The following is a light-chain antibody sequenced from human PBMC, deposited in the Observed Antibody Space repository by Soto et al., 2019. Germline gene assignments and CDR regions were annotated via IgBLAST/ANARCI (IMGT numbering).Light chain of an antibody. J-gene: IGKJ2*01. CDR1: QTVISY. CDR2: ATT. V-gene: IGKV1-39*01. Sequence: DIQMTQSPSSPSSSVGDRVTITCRASQTVISYLNWYQQKPGQAPKLLIYATTHLQSGVPSRFSGSGSGTGFTLTISSLHPEDFATYFCQQNCNTPPYTFGQGTNVDI. CDR3: QQNCNTPPYT.